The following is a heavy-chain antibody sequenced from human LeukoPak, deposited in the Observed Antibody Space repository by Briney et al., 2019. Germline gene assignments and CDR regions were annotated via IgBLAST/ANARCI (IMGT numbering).Heavy chain of an antibody. V-gene: IGHV3-7*05. CDR1: GFTFSSYW. J-gene: IGHJ5*02. Sequence: GGSLRLSCAASGFTFSSYWMTWVRQAPGKGLEWVANIKQDGSEKYYVDSVKGRFTISRDNAKNSLYLQMNSLRAEDTAVYYCARSIAANTNWFDPWGQGTLVTVSS. CDR3: ARSIAANTNWFDP. D-gene: IGHD2-15*01. CDR2: IKQDGSEK.